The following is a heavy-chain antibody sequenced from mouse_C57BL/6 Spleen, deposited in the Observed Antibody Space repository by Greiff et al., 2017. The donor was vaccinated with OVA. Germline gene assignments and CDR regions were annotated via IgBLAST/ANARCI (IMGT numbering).Heavy chain of an antibody. V-gene: IGHV1-64*01. D-gene: IGHD4-1*01. CDR2: IHPNSGST. CDR1: GYTFTSYW. J-gene: IGHJ3*01. CDR3: ARSGQTGPGPFAY. Sequence: VQLQQPGAELVKPGASVKLSCKASGYTFTSYWMHWVKQRPGQGLEWIGMIHPNSGSTNYNEKFKSKATLTVDKSSSTAYMQRSSLTSEDSAVYYCARSGQTGPGPFAYWGQGTLVTVSA.